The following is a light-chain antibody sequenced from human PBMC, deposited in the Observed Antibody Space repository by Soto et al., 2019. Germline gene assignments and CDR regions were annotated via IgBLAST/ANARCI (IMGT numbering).Light chain of an antibody. CDR2: AAS. Sequence: DIQITQSPSSLSAFVGDRVTITCRASQDIGNFLAWYQQKPGKVPKLLIYAASTLQSGVPSRFSGSGSGTDFTLTISSLQPEDVATYYCQKCKVAPFTLGGGTKVDI. J-gene: IGKJ4*01. CDR1: QDIGNF. CDR3: QKCKVAPFT. V-gene: IGKV1-27*01.